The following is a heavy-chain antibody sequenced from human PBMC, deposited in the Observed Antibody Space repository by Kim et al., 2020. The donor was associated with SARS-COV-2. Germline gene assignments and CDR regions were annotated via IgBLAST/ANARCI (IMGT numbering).Heavy chain of an antibody. J-gene: IGHJ5*02. CDR3: ARVYGSGSHRWQLDP. CDR2: IHSEGNT. V-gene: IGHV3-66*01. CDR1: GFTVSYYY. Sequence: GGSLRLSCAASGFTVSYYYMIWVRQAPGKGLEWVSLIHSEGNTYYADSVEGRFTISRDNSKNTLYLQMNSLRAEDTAVYYCARVYGSGSHRWQLDPWGQGTLVTVSS. D-gene: IGHD3-10*01.